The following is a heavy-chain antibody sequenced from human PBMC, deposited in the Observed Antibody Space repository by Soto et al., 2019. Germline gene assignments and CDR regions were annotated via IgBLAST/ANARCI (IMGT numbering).Heavy chain of an antibody. CDR3: ARGRSFSYASTPPPMFDP. D-gene: IGHD3-10*01. Sequence: PGRSLRLSCAGAGFAFSTFDIHWVRQAPGKGLEWVSVIGTLSDTFYAASVQVRFTISRQNAKNYVYLQMNSLRAGDTAFYYCARGRSFSYASTPPPMFDPWGQGTLVTVS. CDR1: GFAFSTFD. CDR2: IGTLSDT. J-gene: IGHJ5*02. V-gene: IGHV3-13*01.